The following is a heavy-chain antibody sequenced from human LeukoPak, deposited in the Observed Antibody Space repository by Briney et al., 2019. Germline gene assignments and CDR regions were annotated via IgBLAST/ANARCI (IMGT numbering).Heavy chain of an antibody. CDR2: IYTSGST. CDR3: ARGVYLGNGYYFDY. CDR1: GGSISSYY. Sequence: SETLSLNCTVAGGSISSYYWNWIRQPAGKGLEWTGHIYTSGSTNYNSSLKSRFTMSVDTSKNQFSVKLNYVIAADTAMYYCARGVYLGNGYYFDYWGQGTLVTVSS. J-gene: IGHJ4*02. V-gene: IGHV4-4*07. D-gene: IGHD2-8*01.